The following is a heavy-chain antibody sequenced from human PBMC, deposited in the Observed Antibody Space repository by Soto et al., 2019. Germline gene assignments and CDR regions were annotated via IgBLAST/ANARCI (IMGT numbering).Heavy chain of an antibody. D-gene: IGHD3-3*01. Sequence: EVQLVESGGGLVQPGGSLRLSCAASGFTVSSNYMSWVRQAPGKGLEWVSVIYSGGSTYYADSVKGRFTISRHNSKNTLYLQMNSLRAEDTAVYYCARGGRDFRSGYYTVPPKQDYYYYMDVWGKGTTVTVSS. CDR3: ARGGRDFRSGYYTVPPKQDYYYYMDV. J-gene: IGHJ6*03. V-gene: IGHV3-53*04. CDR1: GFTVSSNY. CDR2: IYSGGST.